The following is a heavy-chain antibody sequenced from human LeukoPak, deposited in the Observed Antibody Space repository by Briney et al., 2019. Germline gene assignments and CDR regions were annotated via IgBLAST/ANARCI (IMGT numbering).Heavy chain of an antibody. D-gene: IGHD1-26*01. CDR3: ARVARRLLTSGSYSY. Sequence: GASVKVSCKASGYTFTGYYMHWVRQAPGQGLEWMGWINPNSGGTNYAQKFQGRVTMTRDTSISTAYMELSRLRSDDTAVYYCARVARRLLTSGSYSYWGQGTLVTVSS. V-gene: IGHV1-2*02. CDR1: GYTFTGYY. CDR2: INPNSGGT. J-gene: IGHJ4*02.